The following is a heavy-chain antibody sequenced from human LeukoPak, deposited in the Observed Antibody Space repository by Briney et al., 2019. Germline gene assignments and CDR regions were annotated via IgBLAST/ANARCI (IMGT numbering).Heavy chain of an antibody. J-gene: IGHJ4*02. V-gene: IGHV3-23*01. D-gene: IGHD3-22*01. Sequence: GGSLRLSCAASGFTFNNFVMTWVRQAPGKGLEWVSGISGSGRSIYYTDSVKGRFTISRDNSKNTLYLQMTSLRAEDTAVYYCEKGGHYYDSFYYFDYWGQGTLVTVSS. CDR2: ISGSGRSI. CDR1: GFTFNNFV. CDR3: EKGGHYYDSFYYFDY.